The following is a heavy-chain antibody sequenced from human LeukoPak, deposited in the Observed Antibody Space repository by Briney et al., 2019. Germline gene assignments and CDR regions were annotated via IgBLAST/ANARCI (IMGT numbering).Heavy chain of an antibody. CDR3: AKDPNGVLDWFDP. CDR2: ISGSGGST. D-gene: IGHD3-3*02. J-gene: IGHJ5*02. V-gene: IGHV3-23*01. Sequence: PGGSLRLSCTASGFTFSSYAMSWVRQAPGKGLEWVSAISGSGGSTYYADSVMGRFTISRDNSKNTLYLQMNSLRAEDTAVYYCAKDPNGVLDWFDPWGQGTLVTVSS. CDR1: GFTFSSYA.